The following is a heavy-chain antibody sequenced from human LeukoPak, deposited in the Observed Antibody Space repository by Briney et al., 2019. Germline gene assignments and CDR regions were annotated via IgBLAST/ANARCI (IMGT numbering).Heavy chain of an antibody. CDR1: GFTFSDYY. V-gene: IGHV3-11*01. CDR2: ISSSGSTI. CDR3: ARAHSPNRYGYYYYYMDV. J-gene: IGHJ6*03. Sequence: GGSLRLSCAASGFTFSDYYMSWIRQAPGKGLEWVSYISSSGSTIYYADSVKGRFTMSRDSAKNSLYLQMSSLRAEDTAVYYCARAHSPNRYGYYYYYMDVWGKGTTVTVSS. D-gene: IGHD5-18*01.